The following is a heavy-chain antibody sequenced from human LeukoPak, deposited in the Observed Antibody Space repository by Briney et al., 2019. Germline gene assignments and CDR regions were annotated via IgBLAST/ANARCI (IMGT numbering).Heavy chain of an antibody. V-gene: IGHV4-39*01. CDR1: GGSISSSSYY. Sequence: SETLSLTCTVSGGSISSSSYYWGWIRQPPGKGLEWIGSIYYSGSTYYNPSLKSRVTISVDTSKNQFSLKLSSVTAADTAVYYCARHFTMVRGVSLTYFDYWGQGTLVTVSS. D-gene: IGHD3-10*01. J-gene: IGHJ4*02. CDR3: ARHFTMVRGVSLTYFDY. CDR2: IYYSGST.